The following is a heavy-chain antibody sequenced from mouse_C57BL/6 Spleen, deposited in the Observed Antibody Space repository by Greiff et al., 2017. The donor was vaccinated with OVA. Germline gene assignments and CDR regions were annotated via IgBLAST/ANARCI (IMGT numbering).Heavy chain of an antibody. CDR3: ARPGYYGSSYEGAWFAY. V-gene: IGHV5-6*01. Sequence: EVQVVESGGDLVKPGGSLKLSCAASGFTFSSYGMSWVRQTPDKRLEWVATISSGGGYTYYPDSVKGRFTITRDNAKNTLYLQRSSLKSEDRAMYYCARPGYYGSSYEGAWFAYWGQGTLVTVSA. CDR2: ISSGGGYT. D-gene: IGHD1-1*01. J-gene: IGHJ3*01. CDR1: GFTFSSYG.